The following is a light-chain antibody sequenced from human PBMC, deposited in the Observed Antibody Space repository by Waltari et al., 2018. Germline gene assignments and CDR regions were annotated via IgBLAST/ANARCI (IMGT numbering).Light chain of an antibody. Sequence: EIVMTQSPATLSVSPGERATLSCRASQSLSDNLAWYQLKPAQPPRLLIYGASFRATGIPGRFRGSGSGTDFTLTISSLQSEDFAIYYCQQYKTWPPITFGQGTRLEIK. CDR3: QQYKTWPPIT. CDR1: QSLSDN. CDR2: GAS. V-gene: IGKV3-15*01. J-gene: IGKJ5*01.